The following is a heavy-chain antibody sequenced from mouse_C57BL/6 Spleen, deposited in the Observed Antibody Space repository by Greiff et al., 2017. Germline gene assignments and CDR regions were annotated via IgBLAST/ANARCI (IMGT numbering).Heavy chain of an antibody. J-gene: IGHJ2*01. CDR1: GFTFSDYG. V-gene: IGHV5-17*01. D-gene: IGHD2-3*01. CDR3: ARRDGYSYYFDY. Sequence: VQLKESGGGLVKPGGSLKLSCAASGFTFSDYGMHWVRQAPEKGLEWVAYISSGSSTIYYADKVKGRFTISRDNAKNTLFLQMTSLRSEDPAMYYCARRDGYSYYFDYWGQGTTLTVSS. CDR2: ISSGSSTI.